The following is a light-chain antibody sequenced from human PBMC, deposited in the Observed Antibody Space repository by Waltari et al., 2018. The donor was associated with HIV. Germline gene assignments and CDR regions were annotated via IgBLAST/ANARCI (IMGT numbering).Light chain of an antibody. J-gene: IGLJ2*01. Sequence: QSLLTQPPSVSAAPGQIVTISCSRTHSNIGTNYISWYQHLPGTAPKLIIYDNDKRPSGIPDRFAGSKSGTSATLGVSGLQTGDEADYFCGTWDTTLSAVVFGGGTKLTVL. CDR3: GTWDTTLSAVV. CDR2: DND. V-gene: IGLV1-51*01. CDR1: HSNIGTNY.